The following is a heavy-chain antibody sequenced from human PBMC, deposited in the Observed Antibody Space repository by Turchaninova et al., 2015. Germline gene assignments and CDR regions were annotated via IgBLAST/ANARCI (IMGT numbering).Heavy chain of an antibody. J-gene: IGHJ4*02. CDR3: VRETAHNDEYYFDY. CDR2: INPNRGAT. CDR1: GYTFTDCY. Sequence: QVQLVQSGAEVKEPGASVKVSCKASGYTFTDCYIHWVRQAPGQGLEWMGRINPNRGATNYAQKFQGRVTMTRDTSISTAYMGLNSLRSDDTTLYYCVRETAHNDEYYFDYWGQGTLVTVSS. V-gene: IGHV1-2*06. D-gene: IGHD5-18*01.